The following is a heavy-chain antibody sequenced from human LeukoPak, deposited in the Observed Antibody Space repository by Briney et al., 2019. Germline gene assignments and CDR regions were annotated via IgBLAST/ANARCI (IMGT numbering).Heavy chain of an antibody. CDR1: GFTFSSYA. CDR3: AKRNCSNSGAFDC. J-gene: IGHJ4*02. CDR2: ISGNGIGT. V-gene: IGHV3-23*01. D-gene: IGHD2-2*01. Sequence: GGSLRLSCAASGFTFSSYAMSWVRQAPGKGLEWVSLISGNGIGTYYADSVKGRFTISRDNSKNTVYLQMNSLRAEDTAVYYCAKRNCSNSGAFDCWGQGTLVTVSS.